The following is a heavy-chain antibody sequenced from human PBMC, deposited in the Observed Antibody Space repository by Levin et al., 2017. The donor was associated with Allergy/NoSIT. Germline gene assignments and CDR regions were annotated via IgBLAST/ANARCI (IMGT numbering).Heavy chain of an antibody. CDR3: ARFLDSVAVAGTSPEIDY. CDR1: GFSISEYY. Sequence: GGSLRLSCAASGFSISEYYMSWIRKAPGKGLEWVSHSSGTTSYTNYADSVKGRFTISRDSAKNSVYLQMNRLRAEDTAVYFCARFLDSVAVAGTSPEIDYWGQGTLVTVSS. V-gene: IGHV3-11*03. CDR2: SSGTTSYT. J-gene: IGHJ4*02. D-gene: IGHD6-19*01.